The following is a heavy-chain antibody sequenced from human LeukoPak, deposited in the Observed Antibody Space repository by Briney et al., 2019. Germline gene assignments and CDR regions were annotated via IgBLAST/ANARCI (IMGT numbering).Heavy chain of an antibody. CDR1: GFTFDDYA. CDR3: ARDEQQLVRGYFQH. D-gene: IGHD6-13*01. CDR2: ISSSGSTI. V-gene: IGHV3-48*03. Sequence: GGSLRLSCAASGFTFDDYAMNWVRQAPGKGLEWVSYISSSGSTIYYADSVKGRFTISRDNATNSLYLQMNSLRAEDTAVYYCARDEQQLVRGYFQHWGQGTLVTVSS. J-gene: IGHJ1*01.